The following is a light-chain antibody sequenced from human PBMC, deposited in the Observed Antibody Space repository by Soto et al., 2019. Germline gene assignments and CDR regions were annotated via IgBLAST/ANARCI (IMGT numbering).Light chain of an antibody. Sequence: EIVMTQSPATLSVSPGERVTLSCRASQGVSSSLAWYQQKPGQAPRLLIYGASTRATGVPARFSGSGSGTEFTLSISSLESEHVGVYYCQQDSTPPLTFGEGTKVEIK. CDR1: QGVSSS. J-gene: IGKJ4*01. V-gene: IGKV3-15*01. CDR3: QQDSTPPLT. CDR2: GAS.